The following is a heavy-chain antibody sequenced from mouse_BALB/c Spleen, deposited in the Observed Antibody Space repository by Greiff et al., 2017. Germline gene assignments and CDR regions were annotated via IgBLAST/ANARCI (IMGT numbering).Heavy chain of an antibody. J-gene: IGHJ2*01. Sequence: VQLQQSAAELARPGASVKMSCKASGYTFTSYTMHWVKQRPGQGLEWIGYINPSSGYTEYNQKFKDKTTLTADKSSSTAYMQLSSLTSEDSAVYYCASGEAWGNYDYWGQGTTLTVSS. V-gene: IGHV1-4*02. CDR1: GYTFTSYT. CDR2: INPSSGYT. CDR3: ASGEAWGNYDY. D-gene: IGHD2-1*01.